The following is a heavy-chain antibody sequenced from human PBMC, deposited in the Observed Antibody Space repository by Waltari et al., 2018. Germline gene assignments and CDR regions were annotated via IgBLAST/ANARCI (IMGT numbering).Heavy chain of an antibody. CDR3: AKTKYYYDSSGYSD. D-gene: IGHD3-22*01. CDR1: GFTFSSYA. Sequence: EVQLLESGGGLVQPGGSPRLSCAASGFTFSSYAMSWVRQAPGKGLEWVSAISGSGGSTYYADSVKGRFTISRDNSKNTLYLQMNSLRAEDTAVYYCAKTKYYYDSSGYSDWGQGTLVTVSS. CDR2: ISGSGGST. V-gene: IGHV3-23*01. J-gene: IGHJ4*02.